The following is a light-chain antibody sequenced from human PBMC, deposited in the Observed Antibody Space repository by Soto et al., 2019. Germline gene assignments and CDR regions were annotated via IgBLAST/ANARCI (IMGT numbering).Light chain of an antibody. Sequence: DIVMTQSPDSLAVSLGERATFNCKSSQSLLYSSTYKNHLAWYQHKPGQPPKLLISWASTRESGTPVRFSGSGSGTDFTLTISSLQAEDVAVYYCQQHYSHPRTFGQGTKVEIK. CDR2: WAS. V-gene: IGKV4-1*01. CDR1: QSLLYSSTYKNH. CDR3: QQHYSHPRT. J-gene: IGKJ1*01.